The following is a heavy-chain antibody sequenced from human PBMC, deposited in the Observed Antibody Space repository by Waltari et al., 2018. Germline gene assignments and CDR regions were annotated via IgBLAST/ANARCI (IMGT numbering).Heavy chain of an antibody. Sequence: QVQLVESGGGVIKPGGSLRLSCSASGFTFSNYGKHWVRQTPGKGLEWVAFISFDTSTKYYADSVKGRFTISSDRSKNTVYLQMNSLTTEDAAVYYCAKDSAFRYSLYANYYFEFWGQGTLVTVSS. J-gene: IGHJ4*02. D-gene: IGHD5-12*01. CDR3: AKDSAFRYSLYANYYFEF. V-gene: IGHV3-30*18. CDR2: ISFDTSTK. CDR1: GFTFSNYG.